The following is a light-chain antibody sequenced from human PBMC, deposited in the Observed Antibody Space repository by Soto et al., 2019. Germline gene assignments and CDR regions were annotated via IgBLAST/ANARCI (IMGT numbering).Light chain of an antibody. J-gene: IGKJ2*01. Sequence: DIQMTQSPSSLSASVGDRVSITCRASETISSNYLNWYQQKPGKAPNLLVYATSILQGGVPSRFTGSGSGTDFTLTISNLQPEDFAIYYCQQSFDTSYTFGQGTYLEI. V-gene: IGKV1-39*01. CDR3: QQSFDTSYT. CDR2: ATS. CDR1: ETISSNY.